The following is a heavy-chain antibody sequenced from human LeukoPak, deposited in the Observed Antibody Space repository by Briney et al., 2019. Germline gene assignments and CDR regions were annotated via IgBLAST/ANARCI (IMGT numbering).Heavy chain of an antibody. Sequence: PSETLSLTCGVYGVSVSGYYLRWIRQPPGRGLEWIGEINQSGRTNYNPSLKSRVTISVDTSKNQFFLKLTSVTAADTGVYYCATKDSVAVAANPPFFYYWGQGTLVTVSS. J-gene: IGHJ4*02. V-gene: IGHV4-34*01. CDR1: GVSVSGYY. CDR3: ATKDSVAVAANPPFFYY. D-gene: IGHD6-19*01. CDR2: INQSGRT.